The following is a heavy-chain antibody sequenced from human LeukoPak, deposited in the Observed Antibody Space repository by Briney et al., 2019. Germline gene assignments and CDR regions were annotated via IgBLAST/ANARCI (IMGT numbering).Heavy chain of an antibody. CDR2: IWYEGTNK. CDR3: ARQGGLGNYATGSWFDP. Sequence: GGSLRLSCAASGFTFSSYAMSWVRQAPGKGLEWVAVIWYEGTNKYYADSVKGRFTISRDNSKNTLYLQMDSLRAEDTAMYYCARQGGLGNYATGSWFDPWGQGTLVTVSS. CDR1: GFTFSSYA. J-gene: IGHJ5*02. D-gene: IGHD1-7*01. V-gene: IGHV3-33*08.